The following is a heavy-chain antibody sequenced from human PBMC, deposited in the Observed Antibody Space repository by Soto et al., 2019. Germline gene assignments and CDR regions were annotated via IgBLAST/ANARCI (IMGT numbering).Heavy chain of an antibody. CDR2: MNPDSGDT. Sequence: QVQLVQSGAEVKEPGASVKVSCKASGYTFTNYDINWVRQATGQGHEWMGWMNPDSGDTGYVPNFQGRVSMTRSTSISTAYMELSDLRSEDTAVYYCARSRGGTGVHFDFWGQGTQVTVSS. V-gene: IGHV1-8*01. J-gene: IGHJ4*02. D-gene: IGHD7-27*01. CDR1: GYTFTNYD. CDR3: ARSRGGTGVHFDF.